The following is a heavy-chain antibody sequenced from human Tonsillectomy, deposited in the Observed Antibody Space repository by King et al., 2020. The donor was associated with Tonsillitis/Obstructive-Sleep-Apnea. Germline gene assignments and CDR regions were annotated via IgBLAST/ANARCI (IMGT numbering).Heavy chain of an antibody. V-gene: IGHV3-9*01. CDR1: GFTFKDYA. CDR2: ISWNSGSV. J-gene: IGHJ3*02. D-gene: IGHD6-13*01. CDR3: AKDLIIAVSGTPGDTFDI. Sequence: DVQLVESGGGLVQPGRSLRLSCVASGFTFKDYAMYWVRQAPGKGLEWVSGISWNSGSVAYADCVKGRFTISRDNAKNSLYLEMNSLRPEDTALYYCAKDLIIAVSGTPGDTFDIWGQGPMVTVSS.